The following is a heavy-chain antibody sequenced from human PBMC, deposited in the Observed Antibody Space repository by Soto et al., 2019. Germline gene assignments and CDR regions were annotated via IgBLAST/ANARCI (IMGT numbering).Heavy chain of an antibody. CDR2: VYPDNYDT. J-gene: IGHJ4*02. D-gene: IGHD3-16*01. Sequence: PGESLKISCKTSGYSFNTYWIGWVRQMPGKGLEWMAIVYPDNYDTRYSPSFQGQVTISADKSTNTAYLQWSSLRASDSAMYYCARTGSKDLGEWSFDYWGQGTLVTVSS. CDR1: GYSFNTYW. CDR3: ARTGSKDLGEWSFDY. V-gene: IGHV5-51*01.